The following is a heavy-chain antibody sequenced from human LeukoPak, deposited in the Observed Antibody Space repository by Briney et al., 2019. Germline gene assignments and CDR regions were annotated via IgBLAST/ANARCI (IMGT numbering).Heavy chain of an antibody. CDR3: ARVPTQDYYDSSGYSDY. CDR2: IKQDGSEK. V-gene: IGHV3-7*01. CDR1: GFTFSSYW. J-gene: IGHJ4*02. D-gene: IGHD3-22*01. Sequence: GGSLRLSCAASGFTFSSYWMNWVRQAPGKGLEWVANIKQDGSEKYYVDSVKGRFTISRDNAKNSLYLQMNSLRAEDTAVYYCARVPTQDYYDSSGYSDYWGQGTLVTVSS.